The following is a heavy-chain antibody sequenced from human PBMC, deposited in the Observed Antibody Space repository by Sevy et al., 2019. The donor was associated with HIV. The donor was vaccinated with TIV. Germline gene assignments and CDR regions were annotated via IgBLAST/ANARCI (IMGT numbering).Heavy chain of an antibody. V-gene: IGHV1-46*01. J-gene: IGHJ6*02. CDR1: GYTFTSYY. CDR3: ARDPRINTGMDV. CDR2: INPSGGST. Sequence: ASVKVSCKASGYTFTSYYMHWVRQPPGQGLEWMGIINPSGGSTSYAQKFQGRVTMTRDTSTSTVYMELSSLRSEDTAVYYCARDPRINTGMDVWGQGTTVTVSS.